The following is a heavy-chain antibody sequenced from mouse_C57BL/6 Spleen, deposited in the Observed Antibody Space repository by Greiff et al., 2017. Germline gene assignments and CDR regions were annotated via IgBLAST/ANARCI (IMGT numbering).Heavy chain of an antibody. CDR1: GYAFSSYW. Sequence: VQGVESGAELVKPGASVKISCKASGYAFSSYWMNWVKQRPGKGLEWIGQIYPGDGDTNYNGKFKGKATLTADKSSSTAYMPLSSLTSEYSAVYCCAAIYYDYDYWGQGTTLTVSS. J-gene: IGHJ2*01. CDR3: AAIYYDYDY. D-gene: IGHD2-4*01. CDR2: IYPGDGDT. V-gene: IGHV1-80*01.